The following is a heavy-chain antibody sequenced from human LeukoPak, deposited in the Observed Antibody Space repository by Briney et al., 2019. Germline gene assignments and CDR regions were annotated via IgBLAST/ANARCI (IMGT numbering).Heavy chain of an antibody. V-gene: IGHV3-74*01. CDR2: INSGGSGT. CDR3: AKDGYYDSSGYYGPYFDY. J-gene: IGHJ4*02. D-gene: IGHD3-22*01. Sequence: PGGSLRLSCAASGFNFASNWMHWVRQTPGKGLMWVSRINSGGSGTSYADSVEGRFTISRDNAKNTLYLQMNSLRAEDTAVYYCAKDGYYDSSGYYGPYFDYWGQGTLVTVSS. CDR1: GFNFASNW.